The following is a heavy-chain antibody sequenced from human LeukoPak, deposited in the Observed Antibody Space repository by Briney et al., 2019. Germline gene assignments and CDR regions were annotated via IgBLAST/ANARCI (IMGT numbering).Heavy chain of an antibody. V-gene: IGHV3-15*01. D-gene: IGHD3-9*01. J-gene: IGHJ4*02. Sequence: PGGSLRLSCAASGFTFSNAWMSWVRQAPGKGLEWVGRIKSKTDGGTTDYAAPVKGRFTISRDDSKNTLYLQMNSLKTEDTAVYYCTTGGVTYYDILTGYSDFDYWGQGTLVTVSS. CDR3: TTGGVTYYDILTGYSDFDY. CDR2: IKSKTDGGTT. CDR1: GFTFSNAW.